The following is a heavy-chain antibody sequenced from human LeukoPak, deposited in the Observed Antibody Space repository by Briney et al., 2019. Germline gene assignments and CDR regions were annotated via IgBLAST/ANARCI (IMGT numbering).Heavy chain of an antibody. V-gene: IGHV3-48*02. Sequence: GGSLRLSCAASGFTFSSYSMNWVRQAPGKGLEWVSYISSSSSTIYYADSVKGRFTISRDNAKNSLYLQMNSLRDEDTAVYYCARERSGSYYPTFDYWGQGTLVTVSS. D-gene: IGHD3-10*01. CDR3: ARERSGSYYPTFDY. CDR1: GFTFSSYS. CDR2: ISSSSSTI. J-gene: IGHJ4*02.